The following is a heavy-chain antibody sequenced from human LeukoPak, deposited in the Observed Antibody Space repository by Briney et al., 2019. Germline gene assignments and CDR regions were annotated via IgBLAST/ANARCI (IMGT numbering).Heavy chain of an antibody. D-gene: IGHD3-22*01. J-gene: IGHJ5*02. CDR1: GGSFSGYY. V-gene: IGHV4-34*01. CDR3: ARALYYYDSSGYYYTGARYNWFDP. CDR2: INHSGST. Sequence: SETLSLTCAAYGGSFSGYYWSWIRQPPGKGLEWIGEINHSGSTNYNPSLKGRVTISVDTSKNQFSLKLSSVTAADTAVYYCARALYYYDSSGYYYTGARYNWFDPWGQGTLVTVSS.